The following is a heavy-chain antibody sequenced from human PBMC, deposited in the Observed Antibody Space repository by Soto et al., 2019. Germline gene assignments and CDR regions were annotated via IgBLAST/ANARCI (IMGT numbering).Heavy chain of an antibody. V-gene: IGHV1-8*02. CDR1: GGTFSSYA. CDR2: MNPNSGNT. CDR3: ARGWQRDAFDI. D-gene: IGHD1-1*01. J-gene: IGHJ3*02. Sequence: SVKVSCKASGGTFSSYAISWVRQATGQGLEWMGWMNPNSGNTGYAQKFQGRVTMTRNTSISTAYMELSSLRSEDTAVYYCARGWQRDAFDIWGQGTMVTVSS.